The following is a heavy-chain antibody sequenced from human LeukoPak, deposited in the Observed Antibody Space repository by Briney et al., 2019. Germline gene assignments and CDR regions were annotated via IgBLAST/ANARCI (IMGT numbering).Heavy chain of an antibody. Sequence: PGGSLRLSCAASGFTFSDYYMSWIRQAPGKGLEWVSYISRNSYTNYADSVKRRFTISRDNTKNSLYLQMANLRDEDTAVYYCARMGIAAVGAYYFDYWGQGTLVAVSS. V-gene: IGHV3-11*06. CDR1: GFTFSDYY. D-gene: IGHD6-13*01. CDR3: ARMGIAAVGAYYFDY. CDR2: ISRNSYT. J-gene: IGHJ4*02.